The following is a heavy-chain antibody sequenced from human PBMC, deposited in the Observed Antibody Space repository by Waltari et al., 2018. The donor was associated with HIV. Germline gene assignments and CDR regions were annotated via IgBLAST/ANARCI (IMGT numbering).Heavy chain of an antibody. CDR1: GFMFTSYW. D-gene: IGHD2-2*01. Sequence: EVLLVESGGGLVQPGGSLRFSCTASGFMFTSYWMSWVRQAPGKGLEWVANIKQDGSEKYYVDSVKGRFTISRDNAKNSLYLQMNSLRAEDTAMYYCATSRTFDYWGQGTLVTVSS. J-gene: IGHJ4*02. CDR3: ATSRTFDY. V-gene: IGHV3-7*01. CDR2: IKQDGSEK.